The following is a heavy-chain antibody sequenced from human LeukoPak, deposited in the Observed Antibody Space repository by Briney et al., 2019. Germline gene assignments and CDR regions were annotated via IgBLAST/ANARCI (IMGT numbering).Heavy chain of an antibody. CDR2: VYYGRSP. V-gene: IGHV4-39*02. CDR3: ARSSGTGTIFY. Sequence: SETLSLTCTVSGDSISRSTYYWAWIRQPPGKGLEWIGSVYYGRSPYFNPSLESRATISVDTSKNHFSLKMSSVTAADTAVYYCARSSGTGTIFYWGQGTLVTVSS. J-gene: IGHJ4*02. D-gene: IGHD6-25*01. CDR1: GDSISRSTYY.